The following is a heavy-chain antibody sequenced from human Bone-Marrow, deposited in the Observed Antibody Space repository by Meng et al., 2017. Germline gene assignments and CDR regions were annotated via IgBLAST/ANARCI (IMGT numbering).Heavy chain of an antibody. D-gene: IGHD2-21*01. V-gene: IGHV4-34*01. Sequence: QVQVQQWGAGLLKPSATLSLTCAFYGGSFSAYDWSWIRQPPGKGLEWLGQSNHSGRTNDNPSLKSRVTISIDTSRNQLSLKMSSVTDADTAVYYCRLAYCMGDCVDYWGQGTLVTVSS. CDR3: RLAYCMGDCVDY. CDR1: GGSFSAYD. CDR2: SNHSGRT. J-gene: IGHJ4*02.